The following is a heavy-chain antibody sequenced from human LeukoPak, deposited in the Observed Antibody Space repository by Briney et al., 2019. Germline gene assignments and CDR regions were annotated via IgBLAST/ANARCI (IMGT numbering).Heavy chain of an antibody. J-gene: IGHJ4*02. Sequence: GGSLRLSCAASGFTFSSYAMTWVRQAPGKGLEWVSTISASGPYYADAVRGRFTISRDNSRNALSLQMDSLRAEDTAVYYCAKDHESDGYPCLDHWGLGTLVTVSS. CDR3: AKDHESDGYPCLDH. CDR1: GFTFSSYA. V-gene: IGHV3-23*01. D-gene: IGHD3-22*01. CDR2: ISASGP.